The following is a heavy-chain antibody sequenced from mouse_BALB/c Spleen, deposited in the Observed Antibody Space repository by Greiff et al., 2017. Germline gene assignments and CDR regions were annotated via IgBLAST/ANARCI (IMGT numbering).Heavy chain of an antibody. D-gene: IGHD2-3*01. CDR1: GFSLTGYG. CDR3: ARKDGYYVYYAMDY. J-gene: IGHJ4*01. Sequence: VQLQESGPGLVAPSQSLSITCTVSGFSLTGYGVNWVRQPPGKGLEWLGMIWSGGSTDYNAAFISRLSISKDNSKSQVFFKMNSLQADDTAIYYCARKDGYYVYYAMDYWGQGTSVTVSA. CDR2: IWSGGST. V-gene: IGHV2-6-7*01.